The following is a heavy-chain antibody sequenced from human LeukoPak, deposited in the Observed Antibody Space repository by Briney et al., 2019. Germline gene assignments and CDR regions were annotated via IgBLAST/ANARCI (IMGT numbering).Heavy chain of an antibody. V-gene: IGHV3-23*01. J-gene: IGHJ4*02. CDR3: AKRSGWTDVVDY. CDR1: GFTFSSYA. D-gene: IGHD6-19*01. Sequence: GGSLRLSCAASGFTFSSYAMSWVRQAPGKGLEWVSAISGSGGSTYYADSVKGRFTISRDNSKNTLYLQMNSLRAKDTAVYYCAKRSGWTDVVDYWGQGTLVTVSS. CDR2: ISGSGGST.